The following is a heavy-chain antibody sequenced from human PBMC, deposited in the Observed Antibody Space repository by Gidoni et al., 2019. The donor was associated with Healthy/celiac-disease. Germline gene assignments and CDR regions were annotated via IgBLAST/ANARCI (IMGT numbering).Heavy chain of an antibody. CDR2: VDPEAGET. J-gene: IGHJ4*02. V-gene: IGHV1-69-2*01. D-gene: IGHD2-21*02. Sequence: EVQLVQSGAEVKKPGATVNISCKVSGYTFTDYYMHWVQQAPGKGLEWMGLVDPEAGETIYAEKFQGRVTITADTSTDTAYMELSSLRSEDTAVYYCATGLAYCGGDCYTLPDYWGQGTLVTVSS. CDR3: ATGLAYCGGDCYTLPDY. CDR1: GYTFTDYY.